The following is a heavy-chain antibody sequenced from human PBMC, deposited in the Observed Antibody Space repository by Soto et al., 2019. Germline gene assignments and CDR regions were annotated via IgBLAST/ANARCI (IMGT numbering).Heavy chain of an antibody. CDR1: GGSISSRGYY. J-gene: IGHJ4*02. D-gene: IGHD2-8*02. V-gene: IGHV4-39*02. CDR2: IYYSGST. CDR3: ARDKITGLFDY. Sequence: PSETLSLTCTVSGGSISSRGYYWGWIRQPPGKGLEWIGTIYYSGSTYYNPPLKSRVTISVDTSKNQFSLKLSSVTAADTAVYYCARDKITGLFDYWGQGTLVTVSS.